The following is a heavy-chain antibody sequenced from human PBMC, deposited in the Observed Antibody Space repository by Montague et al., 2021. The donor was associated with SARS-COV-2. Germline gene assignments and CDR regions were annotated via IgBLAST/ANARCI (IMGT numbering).Heavy chain of an antibody. V-gene: IGHV4-38-2*02. CDR1: GDSITNNYY. J-gene: IGHJ4*02. D-gene: IGHD2-21*01. CDR3: ARRHIVASNRAFDY. CDR2: IYHSGTT. Sequence: SETLSLTCTVSGDSITNNYYWGWIRQPPGKGLEWIGTIYHSGTTYYNPSLKSRVTISVDTSNNQFSLTLTSVTAEDTAVYYCARRHIVASNRAFDYWGQGTLVTVSS.